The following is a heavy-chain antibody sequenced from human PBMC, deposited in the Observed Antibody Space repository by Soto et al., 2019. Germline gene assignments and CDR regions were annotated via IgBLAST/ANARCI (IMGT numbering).Heavy chain of an antibody. Sequence: SETLSLTCTVSGGSISSGGYYWSWIRQHPGKGLEWIGYIYYSGSTYYNPSLKSRVTISVDTSKNQFSLKLSSVAAADTAVYYCARVAYYYDSSGSSNAFDIWGQGTMVTVSS. CDR2: IYYSGST. V-gene: IGHV4-31*03. CDR3: ARVAYYYDSSGSSNAFDI. J-gene: IGHJ3*02. D-gene: IGHD3-22*01. CDR1: GGSISSGGYY.